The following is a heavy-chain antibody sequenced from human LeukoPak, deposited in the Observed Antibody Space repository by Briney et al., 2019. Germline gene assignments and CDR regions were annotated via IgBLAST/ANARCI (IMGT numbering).Heavy chain of an antibody. D-gene: IGHD6-13*01. J-gene: IGHJ6*02. CDR1: GGSISSGGYY. CDR2: IYYSGST. V-gene: IGHV4-31*03. Sequence: SQTLSLTCTVSGGSISSGGYYWSWIRQHPGKGLEWIGYIYYSGSTYYNPSLKSRVTISVDTSKNQFSLKLSSVTAADTAVYYCARDHRGIAAAGTYYYYYGMDVWGQGTTVTVSS. CDR3: ARDHRGIAAAGTYYYYYGMDV.